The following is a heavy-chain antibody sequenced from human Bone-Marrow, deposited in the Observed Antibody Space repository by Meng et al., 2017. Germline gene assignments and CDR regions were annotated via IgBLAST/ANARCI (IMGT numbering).Heavy chain of an antibody. CDR3: ARDEDITAAGKLFGDY. J-gene: IGHJ4*02. Sequence: QVQLVQSGAEVKKPGAPVKASCKASGYTFPDDWLHWVRRAPGQGLEWMGRINPKSGDTHYAQRFQGRVTMTGDTSISTAYMELSGLRSDDTAMYYCARDEDITAAGKLFGDYWGQGTLVTVSS. V-gene: IGHV1-2*06. D-gene: IGHD6-13*01. CDR1: GYTFPDDW. CDR2: INPKSGDT.